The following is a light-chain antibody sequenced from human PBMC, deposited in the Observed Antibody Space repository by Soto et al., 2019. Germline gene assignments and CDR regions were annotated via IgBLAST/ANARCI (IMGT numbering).Light chain of an antibody. J-gene: IGKJ2*01. CDR1: QSINNW. V-gene: IGKV1-5*03. Sequence: DIQMTQSPSTLSACVGDRVTITCRASQSINNWLAWYQQKPGKAPKLLIYKASSLESGAPSRFSGGGSGTEFTLTISSLQPDDFASYYCQQYNSYPYTFGQGTKLEIK. CDR3: QQYNSYPYT. CDR2: KAS.